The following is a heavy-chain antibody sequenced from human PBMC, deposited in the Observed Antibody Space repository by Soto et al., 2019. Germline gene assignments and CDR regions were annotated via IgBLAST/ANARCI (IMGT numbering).Heavy chain of an antibody. CDR1: GGTFNFYS. CDR2: VIPMVGMS. J-gene: IGHJ4*02. D-gene: IGHD3-10*01. CDR3: ATNYGSGSAHFDY. V-gene: IGHV1-69*02. Sequence: QVQLVQSGAEVKKPGSSVKVSCTASGGTFNFYSISWVRQAPGQGLEWVGRVIPMVGMSEYAQKFQGRVTITADKSTSTAYMNLRSLRSVETAVYYCATNYGSGSAHFDYWGQGTLVTVSS.